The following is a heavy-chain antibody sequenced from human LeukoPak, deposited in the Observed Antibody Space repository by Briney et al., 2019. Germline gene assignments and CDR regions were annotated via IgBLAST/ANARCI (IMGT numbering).Heavy chain of an antibody. CDR1: GYTFTGYY. CDR3: ARGSPYGGNSPPDY. Sequence: SVKVSCKASGYTFTGYYMHWVRQAPGQGLEWMGWINPNSGGTNYAQKFQGRVTMTRDTSISTAYMELSRLRSDDTAVYYCARGSPYGGNSPPDYWGQGTLVTVSS. V-gene: IGHV1-2*02. CDR2: INPNSGGT. J-gene: IGHJ4*02. D-gene: IGHD4-23*01.